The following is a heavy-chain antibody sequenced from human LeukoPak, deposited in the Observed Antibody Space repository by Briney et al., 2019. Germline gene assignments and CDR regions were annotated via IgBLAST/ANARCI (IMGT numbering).Heavy chain of an antibody. V-gene: IGHV3-23*01. CDR3: AKISSLRYFDWLFDY. D-gene: IGHD3-9*01. J-gene: IGHJ4*02. Sequence: PGGSLRLSCAASEFTFSSYAMSWVRQAPGKGLEWVSAISGSGGSTYYADSVKGRFTISRDNSKNTLYLQMNSLRAEDTAVYYCAKISSLRYFDWLFDYWGQGTLVTVSS. CDR1: EFTFSSYA. CDR2: ISGSGGST.